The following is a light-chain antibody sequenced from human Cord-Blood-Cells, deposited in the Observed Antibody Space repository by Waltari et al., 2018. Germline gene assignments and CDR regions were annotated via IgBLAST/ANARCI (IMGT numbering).Light chain of an antibody. J-gene: IGKJ1*01. CDR3: QQFKSYPQT. CDR1: QGISSA. Sequence: AIQLIQSPSSLSPSVGHRVTTTCRASQGISSALALYQQKPGKAPKLLIYDASSLESGVPSRFSGSGSGTDFTLTISSLQPEDFASYYCQQFKSYPQTFGQGTKVEIK. V-gene: IGKV1-13*02. CDR2: DAS.